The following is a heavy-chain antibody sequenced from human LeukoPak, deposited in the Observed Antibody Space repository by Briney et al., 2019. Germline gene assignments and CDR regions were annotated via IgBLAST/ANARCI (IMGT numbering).Heavy chain of an antibody. CDR3: ARPLEPYGSGMSGDAFDI. CDR1: GGSISSSSYY. Sequence: SETLSLTCTVSGGSISSSSYYWGWIRQPPGKGLEWIGSIYYSGSTYYNPSLKSRVTISVDTSKNQFSLKLSSVTAADTAVYYCARPLEPYGSGMSGDAFDIWGQGTMVTVSS. D-gene: IGHD3-10*01. V-gene: IGHV4-39*01. J-gene: IGHJ3*02. CDR2: IYYSGST.